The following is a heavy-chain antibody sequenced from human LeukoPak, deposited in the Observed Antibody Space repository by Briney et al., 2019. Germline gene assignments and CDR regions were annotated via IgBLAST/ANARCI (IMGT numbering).Heavy chain of an antibody. CDR2: IYYSGST. Sequence: SETLSLTCTVSGGSISSYYWSWLRQPPGKGLEWIGYIYYSGSTNYNPSLKSRVTISVDTSKNQFSLKLSSVTAADTAVYYCARALALGQLLFDYWGQGTLVTASS. CDR1: GGSISSYY. J-gene: IGHJ4*02. V-gene: IGHV4-59*01. D-gene: IGHD1-26*01. CDR3: ARALALGQLLFDY.